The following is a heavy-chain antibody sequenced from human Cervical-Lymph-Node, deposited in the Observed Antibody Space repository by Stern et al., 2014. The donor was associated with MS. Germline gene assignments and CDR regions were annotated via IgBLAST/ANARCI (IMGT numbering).Heavy chain of an antibody. V-gene: IGHV1-3*01. Sequence: QLQLQESGAEVKKPGASVKVSCKASGYTFTTYAIHWVRQAAGQSLEWMGWINAANGNTRYSHKFQDRVTITRDTSTSTAYMELSSLRSEDTAVYYCARDPHYYDSTGYCMDVWGQGTTVTVSS. J-gene: IGHJ6*02. CDR3: ARDPHYYDSTGYCMDV. CDR2: INAANGNT. D-gene: IGHD3-22*01. CDR1: GYTFTTYA.